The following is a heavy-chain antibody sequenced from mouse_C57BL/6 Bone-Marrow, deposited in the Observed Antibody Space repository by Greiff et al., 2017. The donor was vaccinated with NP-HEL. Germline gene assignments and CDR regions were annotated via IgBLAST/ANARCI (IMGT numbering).Heavy chain of an antibody. D-gene: IGHD2-2*01. CDR1: GFNIKDDY. CDR3: TTYGYEAY. V-gene: IGHV14-4*01. Sequence: EVKLQQSGAELVRPGASVKLSCTASGFNIKDDYMHWVKQRPEQGLEWIGWIDPENGDTESASKFQGKATITADTSSNTAYLQLSSLTSEDTAVYYCTTYGYEAYWGQGTLVTVSA. J-gene: IGHJ3*01. CDR2: IDPENGDT.